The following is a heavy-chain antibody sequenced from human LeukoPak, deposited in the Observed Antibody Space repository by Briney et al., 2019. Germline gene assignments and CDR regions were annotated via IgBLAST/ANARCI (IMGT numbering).Heavy chain of an antibody. Sequence: SQTLSLTCAVSGGSISSGGYSWSWIRQPPGKGLEWIGYIYHRGSTYYNPSLKSRVTISVDRSKNQFSLKLSSVTAADTAVYYCARVVVVPAAPPHWFDPWGQGTLVTVSS. J-gene: IGHJ5*02. CDR1: GGSISSGGYS. D-gene: IGHD2-2*01. CDR2: IYHRGST. V-gene: IGHV4-30-2*01. CDR3: ARVVVVPAAPPHWFDP.